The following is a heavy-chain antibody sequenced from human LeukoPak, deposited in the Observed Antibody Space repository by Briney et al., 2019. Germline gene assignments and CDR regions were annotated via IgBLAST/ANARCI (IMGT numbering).Heavy chain of an antibody. J-gene: IGHJ4*02. CDR1: GFTFSSYV. V-gene: IGHV3-23*01. Sequence: GGSLRLSCAASGFTFSSYVMSWVRQAPGKGLECVSAISSSGGSTYYADSVKGRFTISRDNSKNTLYLQMNSLRAEDTAVYYCARAPTVLVGYCSSSSCQADYWGQGTLVTVSS. CDR2: ISSSGGST. D-gene: IGHD2-2*01. CDR3: ARAPTVLVGYCSSSSCQADY.